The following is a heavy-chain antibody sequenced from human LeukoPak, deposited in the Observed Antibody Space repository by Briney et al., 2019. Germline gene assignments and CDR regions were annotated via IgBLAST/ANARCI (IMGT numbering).Heavy chain of an antibody. J-gene: IGHJ4*02. D-gene: IGHD3-22*01. CDR2: IYYSGST. Sequence: PSETLSLTCAVSGYSIRSGYYWGWIRQPPGKGLEWIGYIYYSGSTNYNPSLKSRVTISVDTSKNQFSLKLSSVTAADTAVYYCARLDSSGYYYVGYWGQGTLVTVSS. V-gene: IGHV4-61*01. CDR3: ARLDSSGYYYVGY. CDR1: GYSIRSGYY.